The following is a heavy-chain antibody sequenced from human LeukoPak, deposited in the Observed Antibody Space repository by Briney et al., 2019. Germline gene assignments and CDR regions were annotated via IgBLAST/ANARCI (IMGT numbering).Heavy chain of an antibody. CDR1: GFTFSDYY. J-gene: IGHJ4*02. Sequence: PGGSLRLSCAASGFTFSDYYMSWIRQAPGKGLEWVSYISSSSSYTNYADSVKGRFTISRDNAKNSLYLQMNSLRAEDTAVYYCARKPTYYVILTGYFDYWGQETLLTASS. CDR3: ARKPTYYVILTGYFDY. V-gene: IGHV3-11*06. CDR2: ISSSSSYT. D-gene: IGHD3-9*01.